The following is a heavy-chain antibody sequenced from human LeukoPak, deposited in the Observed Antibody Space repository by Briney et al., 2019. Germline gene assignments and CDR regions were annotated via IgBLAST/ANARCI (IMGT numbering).Heavy chain of an antibody. CDR2: MNPNSGNT. J-gene: IGHJ6*03. V-gene: IGHV1-8*03. Sequence: ASVKVSCKASGYTFTSYDINWVRQAPGQGLEWMGWMNPNSGNTGYAQKFQGRVTITRNTSISTAYMELSSLRSEDTALYSCARAKVGATRHYYYYYMDVWGKGTTVTISS. CDR3: ARAKVGATRHYYYYYMDV. CDR1: GYTFTSYD. D-gene: IGHD1-26*01.